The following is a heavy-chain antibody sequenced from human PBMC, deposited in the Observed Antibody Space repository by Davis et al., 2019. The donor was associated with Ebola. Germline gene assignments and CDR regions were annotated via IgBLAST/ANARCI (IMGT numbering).Heavy chain of an antibody. D-gene: IGHD7-27*01. Sequence: GESLKISCAASGFTFSSYWVTWVRQAPGKGLEWVANIKQDGSEKYYVDSVKGRFTISRDNAKNSLYLQMNSLRADDTATYYCWKDPNWGSGYWGQGTLVTVSS. V-gene: IGHV3-7*03. CDR1: GFTFSSYW. J-gene: IGHJ4*02. CDR3: WKDPNWGSGY. CDR2: IKQDGSEK.